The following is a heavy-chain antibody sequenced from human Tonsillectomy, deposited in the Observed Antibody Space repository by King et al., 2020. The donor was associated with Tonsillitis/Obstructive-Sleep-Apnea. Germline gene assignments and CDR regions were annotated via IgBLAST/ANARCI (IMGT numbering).Heavy chain of an antibody. D-gene: IGHD4-17*01. CDR3: ARTSLDYGYYECTYYMVV. CDR2: IYYSGTT. J-gene: IGHJ6*03. Sequence: QLQESGPGLVKPSETLSLTCTVSDDSISSYYWSWIRQPPGKGLEWIAYIYYSGTTNYNPSLKSRLTISLDTSKNQFSLKLSSVTAADTAVYYCARTSLDYGYYECTYYMVVLGKATTVSVSS. V-gene: IGHV4-59*01. CDR1: DDSISSYY.